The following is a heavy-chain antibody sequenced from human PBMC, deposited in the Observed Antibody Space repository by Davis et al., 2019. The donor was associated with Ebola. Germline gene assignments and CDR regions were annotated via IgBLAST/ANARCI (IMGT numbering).Heavy chain of an antibody. J-gene: IGHJ4*02. CDR1: GYTFTSYG. Sequence: SVKVPCQASGYTFTSYGISWVRQAPGQGLEWMGWIIAYNGNTNYAQKLQGRVTMTTDTSTSTAYMELRSLRSDDTAVYYSARDWYSRSCPNYWGQGTLVTVSS. D-gene: IGHD6-13*01. CDR3: ARDWYSRSCPNY. CDR2: IIAYNGNT. V-gene: IGHV1-18*01.